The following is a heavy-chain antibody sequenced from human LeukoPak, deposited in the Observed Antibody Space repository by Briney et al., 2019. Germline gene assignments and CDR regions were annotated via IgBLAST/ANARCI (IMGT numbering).Heavy chain of an antibody. D-gene: IGHD3-10*01. CDR3: ARHWRPKGITMIRGVRPYYYMDV. CDR1: GYSFTNYW. Sequence: GESLKISCQVSGYSFTNYWIGWVRQVPGKGLEWMGSIDPGDSDTRYSPSFQRQLPISADTSISTAYLQWSSLKASDTAMYYCARHWRPKGITMIRGVRPYYYMDVWGKGTTVTVSS. V-gene: IGHV5-51*01. J-gene: IGHJ6*03. CDR2: IDPGDSDT.